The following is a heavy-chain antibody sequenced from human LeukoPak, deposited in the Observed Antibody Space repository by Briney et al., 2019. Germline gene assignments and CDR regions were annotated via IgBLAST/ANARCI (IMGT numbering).Heavy chain of an antibody. CDR2: ISYSGST. V-gene: IGHV4-31*03. CDR3: ARLDGSGSYQGYYYYYYMDV. D-gene: IGHD3-10*01. Sequence: SQTLSLTCTVSSGSVSSGGYYWSWIRQHPGKGLEWIGYISYSGSTYYNPSLKSRLTISLDTSENQFSLKLSSVTAADTAVYYCARLDGSGSYQGYYYYYYMDVWGKGTTVTVSS. CDR1: SGSVSSGGYY. J-gene: IGHJ6*03.